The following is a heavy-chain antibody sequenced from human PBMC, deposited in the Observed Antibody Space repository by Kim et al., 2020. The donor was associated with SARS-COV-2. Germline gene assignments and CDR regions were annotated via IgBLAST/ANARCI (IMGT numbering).Heavy chain of an antibody. Sequence: GGSLRLSCEASGFSFSDYYMPWVRQAPGKGLEWVAFINSDGSTTYYADSVNGRFTISRDSAKRSVSLHMNSLTPEDTAVYYCVREPRNCGQGTLVTVSS. CDR2: INSDGSTT. J-gene: IGHJ1*01. CDR1: GFSFSDYY. V-gene: IGHV3-11*01. CDR3: VREPRN.